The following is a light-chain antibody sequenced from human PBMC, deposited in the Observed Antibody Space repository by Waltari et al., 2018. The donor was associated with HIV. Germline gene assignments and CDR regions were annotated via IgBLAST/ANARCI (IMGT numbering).Light chain of an antibody. Sequence: DIQLTQSPSSLSATVADRVTITCQASQGIRNSLSWYQQRPGKAPQVLISDATNLDTGVPLRFSGSGSGTDFILTITDLQPEDSATYYCQQYHGLPLTFGRGTNVEI. CDR2: DAT. V-gene: IGKV1-33*01. CDR3: QQYHGLPLT. J-gene: IGKJ4*01. CDR1: QGIRNS.